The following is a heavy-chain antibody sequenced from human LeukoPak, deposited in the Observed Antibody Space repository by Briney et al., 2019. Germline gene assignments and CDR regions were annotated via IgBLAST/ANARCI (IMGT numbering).Heavy chain of an antibody. D-gene: IGHD5-18*01. CDR1: GGTFSSYA. CDR3: ARALLDTAMAVDY. Sequence: GASVKVPCKASGGTFSSYAISWVRQAPGQGLEWMGRIIPILGIANYAQKFQGRVTITADKSTSTAYMELSSLRSEDTAVYYCARALLDTAMAVDYWGQGTLVTVSS. V-gene: IGHV1-69*04. CDR2: IIPILGIA. J-gene: IGHJ4*02.